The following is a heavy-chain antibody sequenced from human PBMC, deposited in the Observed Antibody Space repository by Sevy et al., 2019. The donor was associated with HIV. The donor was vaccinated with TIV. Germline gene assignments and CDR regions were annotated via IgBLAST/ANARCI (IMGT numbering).Heavy chain of an antibody. CDR2: ISDSGGYT. CDR3: ANRAGPIFDN. V-gene: IGHV3-23*01. Sequence: GGSLRLSWVVSGFTFSNYYMSWVRQAPGKVLEWVSVISDSGGYTSYTGSVKGRFTISRDNSKNTLYLQMNSLRVEDTDIYYCANRAGPIFDNWGQGTLVTVSS. D-gene: IGHD6-19*01. CDR1: GFTFSNYY. J-gene: IGHJ4*02.